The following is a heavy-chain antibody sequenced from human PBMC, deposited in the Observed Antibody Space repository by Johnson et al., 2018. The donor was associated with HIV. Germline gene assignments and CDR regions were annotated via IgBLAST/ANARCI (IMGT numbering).Heavy chain of an antibody. V-gene: IGHV3-49*04. D-gene: IGHD3-22*01. CDR1: GFTFGDYA. J-gene: IGHJ3*02. Sequence: VQLVESGGGLVQPGRSLRLSCTASGFTFGDYAMSWVRQAPGKGLEWVGFIRSKAYGGTTEYAASVKGRFTIPRDDSKSIAYLQMNSLKTEDTAVYYCTSPPYYYDSSGYYYDAFDIWGQGTMVTVSS. CDR2: IRSKAYGGTT. CDR3: TSPPYYYDSSGYYYDAFDI.